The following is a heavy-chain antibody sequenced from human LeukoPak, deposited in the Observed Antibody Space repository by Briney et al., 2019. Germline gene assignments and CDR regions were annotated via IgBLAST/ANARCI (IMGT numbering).Heavy chain of an antibody. Sequence: SETLSLTCAVYGGSFSGYYWSWIRQPPGKGLEWIGSIYHSGSTYYNPSLKSRVTISVDTSKNQFSLKLSSVTAADTAVYYCARDIVVVPAATGDNWFDPWGQGTLVTVSS. CDR1: GGSFSGYY. J-gene: IGHJ5*02. CDR3: ARDIVVVPAATGDNWFDP. V-gene: IGHV4-34*01. CDR2: IYHSGST. D-gene: IGHD2-2*01.